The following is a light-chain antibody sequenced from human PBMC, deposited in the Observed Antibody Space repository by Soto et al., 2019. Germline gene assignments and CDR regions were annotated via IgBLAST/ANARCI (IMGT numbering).Light chain of an antibody. CDR3: QQYGNSAPIT. V-gene: IGKV3-20*01. J-gene: IGKJ5*01. Sequence: EIVLTQSPGTLSLSPGERATLSCRASQSVRSNYLAWYQQKPGQAPSLLIYGASSRATGIPDRFSGSGSGTDFTLTISSLEPEDFGMYFCQQYGNSAPITFGQGTRVEIE. CDR2: GAS. CDR1: QSVRSNY.